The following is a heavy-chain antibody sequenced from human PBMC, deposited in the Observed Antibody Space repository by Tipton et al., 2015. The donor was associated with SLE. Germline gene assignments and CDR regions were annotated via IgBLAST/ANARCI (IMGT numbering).Heavy chain of an antibody. J-gene: IGHJ4*02. CDR1: GFTFNTYA. CDR2: INGRGDGK. D-gene: IGHD3-22*01. CDR3: ARIDYDSFGYFTVADY. Sequence: SLRLSCAASGFTFNTYALTWVRQAPGEGLAWVSSINGRGDGKYYADSVKGRFTISRENANNTLYLQMNSLRAEDTAVYYCARIDYDSFGYFTVADYWGQGTLVTVSS. V-gene: IGHV3-23*01.